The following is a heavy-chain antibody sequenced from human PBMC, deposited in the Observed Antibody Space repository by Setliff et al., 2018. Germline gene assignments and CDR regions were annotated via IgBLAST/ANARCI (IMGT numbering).Heavy chain of an antibody. CDR1: GPMFSRYW. D-gene: IGHD3-10*01. CDR3: ARPGRSNYWDSFDY. Sequence: AGGSLRLSCVVSGPMFSRYWIHWVRQSPGKGLVWVARINGDGSSASYADSVEGRFTISRDNAKNSLYLQMNSLRADDTAVYYCARPGRSNYWDSFDYWGQGTLVTVSS. J-gene: IGHJ4*02. CDR2: INGDGSSA. V-gene: IGHV3-74*01.